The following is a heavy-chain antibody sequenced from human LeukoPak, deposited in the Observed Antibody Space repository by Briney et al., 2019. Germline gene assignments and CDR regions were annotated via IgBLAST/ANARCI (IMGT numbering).Heavy chain of an antibody. CDR2: ISYDGSNK. D-gene: IGHD2-2*01. V-gene: IGHV3-30*18. CDR3: AKIAVPAGIGEYYFDY. Sequence: PGGSLRLSCAASGFTFSSYGMHWVRQAPGKGLEWVAVISYDGSNKYYADSVKGRFTISRDNSKNTLYLQMNSLRAEDTAVYYCAKIAVPAGIGEYYFDYWGQGTLVTVSS. CDR1: GFTFSSYG. J-gene: IGHJ4*02.